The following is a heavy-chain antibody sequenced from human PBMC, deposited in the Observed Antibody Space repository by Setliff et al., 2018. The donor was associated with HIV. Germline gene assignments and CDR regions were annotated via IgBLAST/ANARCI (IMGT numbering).Heavy chain of an antibody. CDR3: AKGRYGGYDWGTLDI. Sequence: PGGSLRLSCVTSGITFINSAMAWVRQAPGKGPEWISFIYSGSSSAVFADSVKGRFTISRDNSRNTLYLQMNSLRVEDTAVYYCAKGRYGGYDWGTLDIWGQGTMVTVSS. CDR2: IYSGSSSA. V-gene: IGHV3-23*03. D-gene: IGHD5-12*01. J-gene: IGHJ3*02. CDR1: GITFINSA.